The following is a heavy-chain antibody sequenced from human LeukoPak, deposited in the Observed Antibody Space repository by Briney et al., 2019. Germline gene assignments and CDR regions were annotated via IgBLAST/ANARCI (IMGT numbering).Heavy chain of an antibody. CDR2: IKSKTDGGTT. CDR1: GFTFSNAW. CDR3: TTDSLGRYYYDSSGYYYPLDY. J-gene: IGHJ4*02. D-gene: IGHD3-22*01. V-gene: IGHV3-15*01. Sequence: GGSLRLSCAASGFTFSNAWMSWVRQAPGKGLEWVGRIKSKTDGGTTDYAAPVKGRFTISRDDSKNTLYLQMNSLKTEDTAVYYCTTDSLGRYYYDSSGYYYPLDYWGQGTLVTVSS.